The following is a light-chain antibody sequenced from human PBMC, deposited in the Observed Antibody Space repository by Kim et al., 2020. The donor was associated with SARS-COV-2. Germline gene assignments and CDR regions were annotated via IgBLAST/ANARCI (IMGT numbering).Light chain of an antibody. CDR3: NSRDSNDNVV. CDR1: SLRSYY. J-gene: IGLJ2*01. Sequence: SSELTQDPAVSVALGQTVSITCQGDSLRSYYATWYQQKPGQAPILVIYGKNNRPSGIPDQFSGSSSGNTASLTITGTQAGDEADYYCNSRDSNDNVVFGG. V-gene: IGLV3-19*01. CDR2: GKN.